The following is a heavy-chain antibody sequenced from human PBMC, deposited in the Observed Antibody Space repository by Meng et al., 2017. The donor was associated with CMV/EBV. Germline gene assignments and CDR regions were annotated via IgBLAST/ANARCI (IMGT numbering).Heavy chain of an antibody. V-gene: IGHV4-30-4*08. Sequence: QLQLQAPGPGLVKPSQTLSLPCTVSGGSISSGDDYWSWIRQPPGKGLEWIGYIYYSGSTYYNPSLKSRVTISVDTSKNQFSLKLSSVTAADTAVYYCARDNRRGGVDYWGQGTLVTVSS. CDR2: IYYSGST. J-gene: IGHJ4*02. CDR3: ARDNRRGGVDY. D-gene: IGHD3-3*01. CDR1: GGSISSGDDY.